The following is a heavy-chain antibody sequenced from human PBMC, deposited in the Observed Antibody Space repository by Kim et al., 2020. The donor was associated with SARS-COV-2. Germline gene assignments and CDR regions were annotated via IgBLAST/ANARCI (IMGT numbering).Heavy chain of an antibody. D-gene: IGHD3-10*01. J-gene: IGHJ4*02. CDR1: GFTFSNYW. V-gene: IGHV3-74*01. CDR2: INNDGTYM. CDR3: ARDYYAQAEY. Sequence: GGSLRLSCAASGFTFSNYWMQWVRQVPGKGLAWVSGINNDGTYMKYAESVEGRFTISRDNAKNTVYLQMNSLRGDDTAVYYCARDYYAQAEYWGQGTLVTVSS.